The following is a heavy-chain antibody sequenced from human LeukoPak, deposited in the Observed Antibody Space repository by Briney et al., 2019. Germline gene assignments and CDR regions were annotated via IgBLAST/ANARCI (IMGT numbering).Heavy chain of an antibody. CDR1: GGSISSYY. CDR2: IYYTGST. J-gene: IGHJ3*02. D-gene: IGHD3-10*01. Sequence: SETLSLTCTVSGGSISSYYWSWIRQPPGKGLEWIASIYYTGSTYYNPSFESRVTISIETSKNQFSLRLNSVTAADTAVYYCARDVGLWFGELLGDAFEIWGQGTRVTVSS. V-gene: IGHV4-59*12. CDR3: ARDVGLWFGELLGDAFEI.